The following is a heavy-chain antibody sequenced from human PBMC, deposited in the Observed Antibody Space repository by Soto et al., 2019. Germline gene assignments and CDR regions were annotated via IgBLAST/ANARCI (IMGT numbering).Heavy chain of an antibody. CDR2: INWDGTTT. Sequence: PGGSLRLSCAGSGFTFNVFSLHWVRQAPGKGLEWVCLINWDGTTTYYADSVRGRFTVSRDDRKKSLYLQMNSLRPEDTAFYFCAKEMSTIYFDSWGQGALVTVSS. J-gene: IGHJ4*02. CDR3: AKEMSTIYFDS. D-gene: IGHD1-1*01. CDR1: GFTFNVFS. V-gene: IGHV3-43*01.